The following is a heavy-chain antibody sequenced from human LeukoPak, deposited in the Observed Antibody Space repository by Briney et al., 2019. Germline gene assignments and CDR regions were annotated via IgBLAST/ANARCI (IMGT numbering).Heavy chain of an antibody. Sequence: ASVKVSCKASGYTFTSYYMHWVRPAPGQGLEWMGIINPSGGSTRYAQKFQGRVTMTRDTSTSTVYMELSSLRSEDTAVYYCARPSFLYYFDYWGQGTLVTVSS. CDR1: GYTFTSYY. CDR3: ARPSFLYYFDY. V-gene: IGHV1-46*01. CDR2: INPSGGST. J-gene: IGHJ4*02.